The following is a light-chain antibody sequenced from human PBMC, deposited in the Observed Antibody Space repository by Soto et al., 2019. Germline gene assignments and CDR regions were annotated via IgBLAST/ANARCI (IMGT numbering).Light chain of an antibody. CDR2: AAS. CDR3: QQLNSYPLT. Sequence: IQLTQSPFSLSASVGDRVTITCRASQGISSYLAWYQQKPGKAPKLLIFAASTLQSGVPSRFSGSESGTDFTLTISSLQPEDFATYYCQQLNSYPLTFGGGTKVDIK. V-gene: IGKV1-9*01. J-gene: IGKJ4*01. CDR1: QGISSY.